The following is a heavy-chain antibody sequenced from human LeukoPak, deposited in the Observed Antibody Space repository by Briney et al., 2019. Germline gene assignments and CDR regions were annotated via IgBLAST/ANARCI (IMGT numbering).Heavy chain of an antibody. V-gene: IGHV1-2*02. CDR1: GYTFSEYY. J-gene: IGHJ2*01. CDR2: SVPIAGAT. CDR3: ARATRYDSSDARSHYFDL. Sequence: ASVKVSCRASGYTFSEYYLHWVRQAPGQGLEWMGWSVPIAGATKHAPRFQGRVTLTSDTSTSTAYLELDSLTSDDTAVFYCARATRYDSSDARSHYFDLWGRGTLVTVSS. D-gene: IGHD3-22*01.